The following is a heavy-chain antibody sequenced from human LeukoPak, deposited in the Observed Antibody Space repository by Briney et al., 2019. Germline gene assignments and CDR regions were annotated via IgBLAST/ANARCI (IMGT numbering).Heavy chain of an antibody. CDR3: ARGRGAFIFDF. CDR2: IYHSGST. Sequence: SETLSLTCGVSGGAISSGTNSWSWIRKPPGKGLEWIGYIYHSGSTHYNPSLKSRLTISVDRSKNQFSLKLRSVTAADTAVYYCARGRGAFIFDFWGQRTLVTVSS. V-gene: IGHV4-30-2*01. J-gene: IGHJ4*02. CDR1: GGAISSGTNS. D-gene: IGHD5-12*01.